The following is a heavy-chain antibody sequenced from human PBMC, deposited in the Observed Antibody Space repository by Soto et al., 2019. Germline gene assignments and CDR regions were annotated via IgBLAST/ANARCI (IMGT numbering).Heavy chain of an antibody. V-gene: IGHV1-46*01. CDR3: VTERDSGWSHVFGY. J-gene: IGHJ4*02. Sequence: QVQLVQSGAEVKKPGASVKVSCKASGYSFTNHYVHWVRQAPGQGFEWLGRIDPTGRSTINAQNFQGRVTLTRDTSTTTVHMEMSSLKSEDTAVYFCVTERDSGWSHVFGYWGQGTLVAVSS. CDR1: GYSFTNHY. CDR2: IDPTGRST. D-gene: IGHD6-13*01.